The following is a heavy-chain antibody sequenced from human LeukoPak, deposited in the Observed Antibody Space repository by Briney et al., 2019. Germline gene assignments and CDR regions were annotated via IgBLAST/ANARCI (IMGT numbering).Heavy chain of an antibody. CDR1: GYSISSGYY. J-gene: IGHJ3*02. Sequence: PSETLSLTCAVSGYSISSGYYWGWIQQPPGKGLEWIGSIYHSGSTYYNPSLKSRVTISVDTSKNQFSLKLSSVTAADTAVYYCARTRYDAFDIWGQGTMVTVSS. CDR2: IYHSGST. CDR3: ARTRYDAFDI. V-gene: IGHV4-38-2*01. D-gene: IGHD3-16*02.